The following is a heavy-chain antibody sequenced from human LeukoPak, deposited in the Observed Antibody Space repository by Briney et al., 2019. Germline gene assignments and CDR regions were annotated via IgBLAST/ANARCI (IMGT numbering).Heavy chain of an antibody. CDR1: GFTFSTYA. D-gene: IGHD6-13*01. J-gene: IGHJ4*02. Sequence: PGRSLRLSCAASGFTFSTYAMHWVRQAPGKGLECVSAISSNGGSTYYADSVKGRFTISRDNSKNTLYLQMGSLRAEDMAVYYCAREGTQAAALDYWGQGTLVTVSS. V-gene: IGHV3-64*02. CDR2: ISSNGGST. CDR3: AREGTQAAALDY.